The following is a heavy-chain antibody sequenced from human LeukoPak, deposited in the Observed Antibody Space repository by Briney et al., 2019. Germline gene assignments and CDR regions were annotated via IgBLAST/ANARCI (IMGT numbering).Heavy chain of an antibody. J-gene: IGHJ3*02. Sequence: GGSLRLSCAASGFTFSSYAMSWVRQAPGKGLEWVSAISSSSSYIYYADSVKGRFTISRDNAKNSLYLQMNSLRAEDTAVYYCAKDIRRVNTMIVVDAFDIWGQGTMVTVSS. V-gene: IGHV3-21*04. CDR3: AKDIRRVNTMIVVDAFDI. CDR2: ISSSSSYI. D-gene: IGHD3-22*01. CDR1: GFTFSSYA.